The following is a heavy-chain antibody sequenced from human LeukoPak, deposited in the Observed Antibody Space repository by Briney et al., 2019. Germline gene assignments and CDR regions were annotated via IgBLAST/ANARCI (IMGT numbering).Heavy chain of an antibody. V-gene: IGHV3-53*01. Sequence: GGSLRLSCAASGFTVSSNYMSWVRQAPGKGLEWVSVIYSGGSTYYADSVKGRLTISRDNSKNTLYLQMNSLRAEDTAVYYCARYSIAAAGVGSYYFDYWGQGTLVTVSS. CDR2: IYSGGST. D-gene: IGHD6-13*01. CDR3: ARYSIAAAGVGSYYFDY. J-gene: IGHJ4*02. CDR1: GFTVSSNY.